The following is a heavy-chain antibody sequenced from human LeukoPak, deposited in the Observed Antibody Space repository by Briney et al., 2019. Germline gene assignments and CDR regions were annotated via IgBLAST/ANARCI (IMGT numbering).Heavy chain of an antibody. CDR1: GITFSSYW. V-gene: IGHV3-74*01. D-gene: IGHD7-27*01. Sequence: GGSLRLSCAASGITFSSYWMHWVRQAPGKGLVWVSRINSDGGNTIYADSVKGRFTISRDNAKNTLYLQMNSLRAEDTAVYYCARDTGTYYFDYWGQGALVTVSS. CDR2: INSDGGNT. J-gene: IGHJ4*02. CDR3: ARDTGTYYFDY.